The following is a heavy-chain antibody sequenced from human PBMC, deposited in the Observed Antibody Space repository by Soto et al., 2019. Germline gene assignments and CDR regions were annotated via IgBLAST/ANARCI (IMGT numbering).Heavy chain of an antibody. CDR1: GYTFTSYG. J-gene: IGHJ6*02. CDR3: AREYYYDSSGYLYYYYGMDV. Sequence: QVQLVQSGAEVKKPGASVKVSCKASGYTFTSYGISWVRQAPGQGLEWMGWISAYNGNTNYAQKLQGRVTMTTDTSTSTDYMELRSLRSDDTAVYYCAREYYYDSSGYLYYYYGMDVWGQGTTVTVSS. CDR2: ISAYNGNT. V-gene: IGHV1-18*01. D-gene: IGHD3-22*01.